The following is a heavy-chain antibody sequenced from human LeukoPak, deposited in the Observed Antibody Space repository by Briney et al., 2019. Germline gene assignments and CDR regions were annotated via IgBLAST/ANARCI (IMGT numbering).Heavy chain of an antibody. V-gene: IGHV3-33*01. CDR3: ARDTLRFLEWLFNY. CDR2: IWYDGSNK. D-gene: IGHD3-3*01. Sequence: GGSLRLSCAASGFTFSSYGMHWVRQAPGKGLEWVAVIWYDGSNKYYADSVKGRFTISRDNSKNTLYLQMNSLRAEDTAVYYCARDTLRFLEWLFNYWGQGTLVTVSS. J-gene: IGHJ4*02. CDR1: GFTFSSYG.